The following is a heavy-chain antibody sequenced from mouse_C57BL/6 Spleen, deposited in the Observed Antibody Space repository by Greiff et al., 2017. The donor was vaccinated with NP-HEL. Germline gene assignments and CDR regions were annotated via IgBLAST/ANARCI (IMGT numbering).Heavy chain of an antibody. CDR3: AIPFYDGYFFWFAY. J-gene: IGHJ3*01. V-gene: IGHV1-74*01. CDR1: GYTFTSYW. D-gene: IGHD2-3*01. CDR2: IHPSDSDT. Sequence: QVQLKQPGAELVKPGASVKVSCKASGYTFTSYWMHWVKQRPGQGLEWIGRIHPSDSDTNYNQKFKGKATLTVDKSSSTAYMQLSSLTSEDSAVYYCAIPFYDGYFFWFAYWGQGTLVTVSA.